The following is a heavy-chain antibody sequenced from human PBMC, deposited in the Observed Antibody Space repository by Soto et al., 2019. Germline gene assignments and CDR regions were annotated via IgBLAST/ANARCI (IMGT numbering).Heavy chain of an antibody. CDR2: IIPILGIA. J-gene: IGHJ5*02. Sequence: QVQLVQSGAEVKKPGSSVKVSCKASGGTFSSYTISWVRQAPGQGLEWMGRIIPILGIANYAQKFQGRVTITAVKSTSTAYMELSSLRSEYTAVYYCANGGGNWFDPWGQGTLVTVSS. D-gene: IGHD2-15*01. CDR1: GGTFSSYT. CDR3: ANGGGNWFDP. V-gene: IGHV1-69*02.